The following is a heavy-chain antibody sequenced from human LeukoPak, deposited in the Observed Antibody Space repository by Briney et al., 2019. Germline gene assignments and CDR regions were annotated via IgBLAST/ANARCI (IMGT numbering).Heavy chain of an antibody. CDR2: IYYSGST. CDR3: ARHRGSSSLFDY. V-gene: IGHV4-39*01. CDR1: GGSISSSSYY. Sequence: PSETLSLTCTVSGGSISSSSYYWGWIRQPPGKGLEWIGSIYYSGSTYYNPSLKSRVTISVDTSKNQFSLKLSSVTAADTAVYYCARHRGSSSLFDYWGQGTLVTVSS. D-gene: IGHD6-6*01. J-gene: IGHJ4*02.